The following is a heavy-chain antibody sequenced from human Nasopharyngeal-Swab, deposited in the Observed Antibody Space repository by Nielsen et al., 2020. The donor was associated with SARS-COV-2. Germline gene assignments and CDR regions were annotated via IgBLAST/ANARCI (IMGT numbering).Heavy chain of an antibody. J-gene: IGHJ4*02. V-gene: IGHV1-18*01. CDR1: GYTFMSSS. Sequence: SVTVSCKASGYTFMSSSIRWMRRAPGQGLDWMGRISVNNGNTKYSQKFQGRVTVTTDTSTSTVYMELRSLRSDDTATYYCARDCTLSGCSDYWGQGTLVTVSS. D-gene: IGHD2-8*01. CDR3: ARDCTLSGCSDY. CDR2: ISVNNGNT.